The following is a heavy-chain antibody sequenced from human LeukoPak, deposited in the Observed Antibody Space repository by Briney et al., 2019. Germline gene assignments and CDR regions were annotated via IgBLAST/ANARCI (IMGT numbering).Heavy chain of an antibody. J-gene: IGHJ4*02. D-gene: IGHD4-23*01. CDR3: ARGYGGNSGLDY. V-gene: IGHV4-34*01. CDR2: INHSGST. Sequence: SETLSLTCAVYGGSFSGYYWSWIRQPPGKGLEWIGEINHSGSTNYNPSLKSRVTISVDTPKNQFSLKLSSVTAADTAVYYCARGYGGNSGLDYWGQGTLVTVSS. CDR1: GGSFSGYY.